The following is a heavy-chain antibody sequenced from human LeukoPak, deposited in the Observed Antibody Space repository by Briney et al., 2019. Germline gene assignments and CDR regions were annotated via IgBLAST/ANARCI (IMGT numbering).Heavy chain of an antibody. J-gene: IGHJ6*02. CDR2: SSDSGTI. D-gene: IGHD2-21*02. Sequence: PGGSLRLSCAASGFTFSTYNMNWVRQAPGKGLEWVSISSDSGTIYYGDSVKGRFTISRDNAKNSLYLQMNSLRAEDTAVYYCAREFFGVVTYGMDVWGQGTTVTVSS. V-gene: IGHV3-48*04. CDR1: GFTFSTYN. CDR3: AREFFGVVTYGMDV.